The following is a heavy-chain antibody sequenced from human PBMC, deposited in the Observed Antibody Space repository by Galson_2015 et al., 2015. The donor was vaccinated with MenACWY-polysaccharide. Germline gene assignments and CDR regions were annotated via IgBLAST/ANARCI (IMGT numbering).Heavy chain of an antibody. V-gene: IGHV3-53*01. CDR3: ARDVKVVAARDAFEI. CDR1: GFTVSSNY. Sequence: SLRLSCAVSGFTVSSNYMTWVRQAPGKGLEWVSVIHNTGNTYYADSVKGRFTISRDNSKNTLYLQMNSLRAEDTAVYYCARDVKVVAARDAFEIWGQGTMVTVSS. J-gene: IGHJ3*02. D-gene: IGHD2-15*01. CDR2: IHNTGNT.